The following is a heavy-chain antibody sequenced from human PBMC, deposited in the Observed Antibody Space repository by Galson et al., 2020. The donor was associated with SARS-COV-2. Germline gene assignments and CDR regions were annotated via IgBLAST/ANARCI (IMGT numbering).Heavy chain of an antibody. CDR2: INHSGSP. V-gene: IGHV4-34*01. CDR1: GGSFSGYY. CDR3: ARGLYSSGWYGKRYYFDY. J-gene: IGHJ4*02. Sequence: SETLSLTCAVYGGSFSGYYWSWIRQPPGKGLEWIGEINHSGSPNYNPSLKSRVTISVDTSKNQFSLKLSSVTAADTAVYYCARGLYSSGWYGKRYYFDYWGQGTLVTVS. D-gene: IGHD6-19*01.